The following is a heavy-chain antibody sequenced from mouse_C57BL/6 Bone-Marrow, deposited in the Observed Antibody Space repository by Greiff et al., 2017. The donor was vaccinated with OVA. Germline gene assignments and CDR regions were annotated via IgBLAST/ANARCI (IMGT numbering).Heavy chain of an antibody. CDR1: GFTFSDYG. J-gene: IGHJ1*03. CDR2: ISSGSSTI. Sequence: EVQRVESGGGLVKPGGSLKLSCAASGFTFSDYGMHWVRQAPEKGLEWVAYISSGSSTIYYADTVKGRFTISRDNAKNTLFLQMTSLRSEDTAMYYCARPSITTVGADWYFDVWGTGTTVTVSS. CDR3: ARPSITTVGADWYFDV. V-gene: IGHV5-17*01. D-gene: IGHD1-1*01.